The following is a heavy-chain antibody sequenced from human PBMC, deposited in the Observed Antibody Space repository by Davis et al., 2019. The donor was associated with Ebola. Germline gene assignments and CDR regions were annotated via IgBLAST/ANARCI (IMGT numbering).Heavy chain of an antibody. V-gene: IGHV4-34*01. CDR2: INHSGST. J-gene: IGHJ5*02. Sequence: MPGGSLRLSCAVYGGSFSGYYWSWIRQPPGKGLEWIGEINHSGSTNYNPSLKSRVTISVDTSKNQFSLKLSSVTAADTAVYYCAREIGYCSGGSCYSGWFDPWGQGTLVTVSS. D-gene: IGHD2-15*01. CDR1: GGSFSGYY. CDR3: AREIGYCSGGSCYSGWFDP.